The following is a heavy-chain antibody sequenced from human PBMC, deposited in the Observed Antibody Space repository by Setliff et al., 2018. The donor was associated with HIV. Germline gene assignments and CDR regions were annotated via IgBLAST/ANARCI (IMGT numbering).Heavy chain of an antibody. CDR1: GGPSTDHY. V-gene: IGHV4-34*01. D-gene: IGHD4-4*01. Sequence: NPSETLSLTCAVYGGPSTDHYWNWIRQSPGMGLEWIAEIHHTGYINYNPSLRSRVSVSRDMSSNQFSLRLSSVTAAGAAVYYCAAFFVTPMTTQDFWGQGTLVTVSS. CDR3: AAFFVTPMTTQDF. CDR2: IHHTGYI. J-gene: IGHJ4*02.